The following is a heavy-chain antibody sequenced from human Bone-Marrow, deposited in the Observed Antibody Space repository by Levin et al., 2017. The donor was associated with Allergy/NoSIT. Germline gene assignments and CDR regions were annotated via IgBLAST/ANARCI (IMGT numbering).Heavy chain of an antibody. CDR3: ARANVAGWNRFHHYGMGV. J-gene: IGHJ6*02. CDR1: GFNFRDFW. Sequence: GGSLRLSCAGSGFNFRDFWMTWVRQAAGKGLEWVANIRSDGSQFYLADSVRGRFTISRDNANNLLYLHMTNLRAEDTALYYCARANVAGWNRFHHYGMGVWGQGTMVTVSS. V-gene: IGHV3-7*01. D-gene: IGHD6-19*01. CDR2: IRSDGSQF.